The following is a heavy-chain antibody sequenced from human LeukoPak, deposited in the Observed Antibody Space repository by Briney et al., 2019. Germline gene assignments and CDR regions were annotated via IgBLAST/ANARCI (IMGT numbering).Heavy chain of an antibody. V-gene: IGHV4-34*01. CDR1: GGSFSGYY. CDR2: INHSGST. CDR3: ARGGVGSGYYAFDY. J-gene: IGHJ4*02. D-gene: IGHD3-22*01. Sequence: SETLSLTCAVYGGSFSGYYWSWIRQPPGKGLEWIGEINHSGSTNYNPSLKSRVTISVDTSKNQFSLKLSSVTAADTAVYYCARGGVGSGYYAFDYWGQGTLVTVSS.